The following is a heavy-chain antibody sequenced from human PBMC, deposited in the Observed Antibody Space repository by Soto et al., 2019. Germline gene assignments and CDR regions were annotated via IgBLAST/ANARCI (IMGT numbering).Heavy chain of an antibody. CDR2: ISSGSSYM. J-gene: IGHJ5*01. D-gene: IGHD3-10*01. CDR1: GFTFSSYT. CDR3: ARDILSGGAYPDS. Sequence: EVQLVESGGGLVKPGGSLRLSCAASGFTFSSYTMNWVRQAPGKGLEWISSISSGSSYMYYAGSVKGRFTISRDNAKNSLFLQMNSLRADDTAVYYCARDILSGGAYPDSWGQGTKVTVSS. V-gene: IGHV3-21*01.